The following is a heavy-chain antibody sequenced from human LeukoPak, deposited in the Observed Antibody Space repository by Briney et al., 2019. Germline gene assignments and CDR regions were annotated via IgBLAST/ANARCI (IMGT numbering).Heavy chain of an antibody. D-gene: IGHD3-10*01. Sequence: GRSLRLSCAASGFTFDDYAMHWVRQAPGKGLEWVSGISWNSGHIGYADSVKGRFTTSRDNAKNSLYLQMNSLRVEDMALYYCAKGLGTMVRGVPLGYWGQGTLVTVSS. CDR1: GFTFDDYA. V-gene: IGHV3-9*03. J-gene: IGHJ4*02. CDR2: ISWNSGHI. CDR3: AKGLGTMVRGVPLGY.